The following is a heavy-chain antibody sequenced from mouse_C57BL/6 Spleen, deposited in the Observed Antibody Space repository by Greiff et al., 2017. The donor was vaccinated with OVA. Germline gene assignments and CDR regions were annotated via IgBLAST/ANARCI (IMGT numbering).Heavy chain of an antibody. J-gene: IGHJ2*01. V-gene: IGHV1-55*01. CDR3: ARDGSNSLDY. CDR2: FYPGSGST. Sequence: VQLQQSGAELVKPGASVKLSCKAFGYTFISYWLTWVRQTPGQGFEWFGDFYPGSGSTNYTEKFKSTATLPLDTSSSTTCMQLTDLTSEDSAVYYGARDGSNSLDYWGQGTTLTVSS. CDR1: GYTFISYW. D-gene: IGHD1-1*01.